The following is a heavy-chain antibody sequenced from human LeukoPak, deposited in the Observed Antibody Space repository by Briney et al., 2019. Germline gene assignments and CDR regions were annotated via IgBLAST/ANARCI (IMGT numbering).Heavy chain of an antibody. J-gene: IGHJ6*02. CDR3: ANFVVVPAAAKNYYYYYGMDV. V-gene: IGHV1-24*01. D-gene: IGHD2-2*01. Sequence: VASVKVSCKVSGYTLTELSMHWGRQAPGKGLEWMGGFDPEDGETIYAQKFQGRVTMTEDTSTDTAYMELSSLRSEDTAVYYCANFVVVPAAAKNYYYYYGMDVWGQGTTVTVSS. CDR1: GYTLTELS. CDR2: FDPEDGET.